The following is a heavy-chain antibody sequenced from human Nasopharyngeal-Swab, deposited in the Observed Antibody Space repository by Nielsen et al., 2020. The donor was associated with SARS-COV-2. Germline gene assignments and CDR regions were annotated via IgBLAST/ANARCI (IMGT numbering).Heavy chain of an antibody. Sequence: SETLSLTCTVSGGFINSYYWSWIRQPAGKGLEWIGRIYTSGSTNYNPSLKSRVTMSVDTSKNQFSLKLSSVTAADTAVYYCARGGLVEMATKEGFDYWGQGTLVTVSS. CDR3: ARGGLVEMATKEGFDY. V-gene: IGHV4-4*07. CDR1: GGFINSYY. CDR2: IYTSGST. J-gene: IGHJ4*02. D-gene: IGHD5-24*01.